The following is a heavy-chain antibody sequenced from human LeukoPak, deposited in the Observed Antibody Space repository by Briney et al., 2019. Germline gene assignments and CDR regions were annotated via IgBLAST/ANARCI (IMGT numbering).Heavy chain of an antibody. CDR3: ARDRGGSSWYLDEFDY. CDR2: IHPNSGGT. J-gene: IGHJ4*02. Sequence: ASVKVSCKASGYTFTGYYMHWVQQAPGQGLEWMGWIHPNSGGTNYAQKFQGRVTMTRDTSISTAYMELSRLRSDDTAVYYCARDRGGSSWYLDEFDYWGQGTLVTVSS. V-gene: IGHV1-2*02. D-gene: IGHD6-13*01. CDR1: GYTFTGYY.